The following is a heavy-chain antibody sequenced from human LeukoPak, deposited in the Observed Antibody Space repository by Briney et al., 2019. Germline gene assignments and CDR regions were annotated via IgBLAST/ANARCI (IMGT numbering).Heavy chain of an antibody. CDR1: GFTFSSYG. CDR3: ARANRRHREYSSRNYYYYYMDV. D-gene: IGHD6-6*01. Sequence: GGSPRLSCAASGFTFSSYGMHWVRQAPGKGLGWVAVIWYDGSNKYYADSVKGRFTISRDNSKNTLYLQMNSLRAEDTAVYYCARANRRHREYSSRNYYYYYMDVWGKGTTVTVSS. CDR2: IWYDGSNK. V-gene: IGHV3-33*01. J-gene: IGHJ6*03.